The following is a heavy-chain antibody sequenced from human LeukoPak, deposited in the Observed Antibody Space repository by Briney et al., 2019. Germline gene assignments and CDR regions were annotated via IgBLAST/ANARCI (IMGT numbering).Heavy chain of an antibody. CDR1: GGTFSSYA. Sequence: SVKVSCKASGGTFSSYAISWVRQAPGQGLEWMGGIIPIFGTANYAQKFQGRVTVTADESTSTAYMGLSSLRSEDTAVYYCARGLIAPPYYYDSSGYQTTWSDPWGQGTLVTVSS. J-gene: IGHJ5*02. V-gene: IGHV1-69*01. CDR2: IIPIFGTA. CDR3: ARGLIAPPYYYDSSGYQTTWSDP. D-gene: IGHD3-22*01.